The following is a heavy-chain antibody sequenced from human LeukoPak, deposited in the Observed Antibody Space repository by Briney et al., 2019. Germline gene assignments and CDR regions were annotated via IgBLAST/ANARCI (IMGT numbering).Heavy chain of an antibody. CDR2: TRDGASSYTT. V-gene: IGHV3-72*01. Sequence: GGSLRLSCAASGFTFSDYYIDWVRQAPGKGLEWVGRTRDGASSYTTEYAASVTGRFTISRDDSKNSLSLQMSRLKTEDTAVYFCIRGLFVTDTLLDLWGQGTLVTVSS. J-gene: IGHJ4*02. CDR1: GFTFSDYY. D-gene: IGHD2-21*02. CDR3: IRGLFVTDTLLDL.